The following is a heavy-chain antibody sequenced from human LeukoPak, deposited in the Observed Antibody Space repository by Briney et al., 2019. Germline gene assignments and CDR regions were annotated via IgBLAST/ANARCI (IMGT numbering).Heavy chain of an antibody. CDR1: GFSFRTYG. CDR3: AKIAETSGIYGQGYDY. CDR2: ISGSGDNT. J-gene: IGHJ4*02. D-gene: IGHD1-26*01. V-gene: IGHV3-23*01. Sequence: GGSLRLSCAASGFSFRTYGMSWVHQAPGKRLEWVSGISGSGDNTHNADFVKGRFTISRDNSKNTLYLQMNSLRAEDTAVYYCAKIAETSGIYGQGYDYWGQGTLVTVSS.